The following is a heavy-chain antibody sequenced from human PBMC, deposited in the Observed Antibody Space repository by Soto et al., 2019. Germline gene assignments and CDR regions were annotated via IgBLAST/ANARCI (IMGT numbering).Heavy chain of an antibody. CDR3: ARSGAYCTSITCLFDSF. CDR2: IRAYNGDT. V-gene: IGHV1-18*01. CDR1: CYTFSSYG. D-gene: IGHD2-8*01. J-gene: IGHJ4*02. Sequence: GASVKVSCKGSCYTFSSYGYAWVRQAPGQGFEWMGWIRAYNGDTNYAQKFQDRVTLTTDTSTTTAYMELRNLGSDDTAVYYCARSGAYCTSITCLFDSFWGLGTLLTVSS.